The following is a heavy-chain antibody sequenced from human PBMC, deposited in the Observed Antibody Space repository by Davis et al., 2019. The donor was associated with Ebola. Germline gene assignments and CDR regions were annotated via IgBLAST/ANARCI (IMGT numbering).Heavy chain of an antibody. Sequence: SETLSLTCTVSGGSISSYYWSWIRQPPGTGLEWIGYIYYSGSTNYNPSLKSRVTISVDTSKNQFSLKLSSVTAADTAVYYCARSASPWFDPWGQGTLVTVSS. V-gene: IGHV4-59*08. CDR2: IYYSGST. CDR3: ARSASPWFDP. CDR1: GGSISSYY. J-gene: IGHJ5*02.